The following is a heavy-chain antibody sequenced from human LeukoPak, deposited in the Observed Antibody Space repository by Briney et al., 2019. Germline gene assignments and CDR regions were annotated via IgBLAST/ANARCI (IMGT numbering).Heavy chain of an antibody. CDR2: MNPNSGNT. V-gene: IGHV1-8*03. J-gene: IGHJ6*03. Sequence: ASVKVSCKASGYTFTGYYMHWVRQAPGQGLEWMGWMNPNSGNTGYAQKFQGRVTITRNTSISTAYMELSSLRSEDTAVYYCARGVAGTYYYYYYMDVWGKGTLVTVSS. CDR1: GYTFTGYY. CDR3: ARGVAGTYYYYYYMDV. D-gene: IGHD6-19*01.